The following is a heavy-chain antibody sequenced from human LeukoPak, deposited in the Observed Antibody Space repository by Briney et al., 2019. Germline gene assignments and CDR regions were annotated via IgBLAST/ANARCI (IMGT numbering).Heavy chain of an antibody. CDR1: GFTFGNYA. V-gene: IGHV3-23*01. D-gene: IGHD5-18*01. Sequence: GGSLRLSCAVSGFTFGNYATSWVRQAPGKGLEWVSAISGSGGSTYYADSVKGRFTISRDNSKSALYLQMNSLRAEDTAVYYCAKDLSRGYSYGYINYWGQGTLVTVSS. CDR2: ISGSGGST. CDR3: AKDLSRGYSYGYINY. J-gene: IGHJ4*02.